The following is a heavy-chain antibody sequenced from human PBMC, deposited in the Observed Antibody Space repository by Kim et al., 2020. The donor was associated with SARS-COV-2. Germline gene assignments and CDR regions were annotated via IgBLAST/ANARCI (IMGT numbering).Heavy chain of an antibody. J-gene: IGHJ4*02. CDR2: IKQDGSEK. V-gene: IGHV3-7*01. Sequence: GGSLRLSCAASGFTFTSYWMSWVRQAPGKGLEWVANIKQDGSEKYYVDSVKGRFTISRDNAKNSLYLQINSLRVEDTAVYYCAREGITAGADYWGQGTLVTVSP. CDR3: AREGITAGADY. CDR1: GFTFTSYW. D-gene: IGHD6-13*01.